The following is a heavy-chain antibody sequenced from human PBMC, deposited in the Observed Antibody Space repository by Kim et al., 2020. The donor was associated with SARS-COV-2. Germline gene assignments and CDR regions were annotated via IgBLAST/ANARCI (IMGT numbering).Heavy chain of an antibody. Sequence: GGSLRLSCVASGFIFRSYWMTWVRQAPGKGLEWVANIKQDGSDKYYVDSVKGRFTISRDNAKNSVYLQMNSLRAEDTAVYYCGRDSERSSSWPDLFDFWGQGTLVTVSS. J-gene: IGHJ4*02. CDR2: IKQDGSDK. CDR3: GRDSERSSSWPDLFDF. D-gene: IGHD6-13*01. V-gene: IGHV3-7*01. CDR1: GFIFRSYW.